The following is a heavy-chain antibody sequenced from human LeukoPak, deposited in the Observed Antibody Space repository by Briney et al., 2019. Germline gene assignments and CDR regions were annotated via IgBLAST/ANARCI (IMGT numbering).Heavy chain of an antibody. CDR2: IVVGSGNT. Sequence: SVKVSCKASGFTFTSSAVQWVRQARGQRLEWIGWIVVGSGNTNYAQKFQERVTITRDMSTSTAYMELSSLRSEDTAVYHCAADRVVVVPAPFDPWGQGTLVTVSS. D-gene: IGHD2-2*01. CDR3: AADRVVVVPAPFDP. V-gene: IGHV1-58*01. CDR1: GFTFTSSA. J-gene: IGHJ5*02.